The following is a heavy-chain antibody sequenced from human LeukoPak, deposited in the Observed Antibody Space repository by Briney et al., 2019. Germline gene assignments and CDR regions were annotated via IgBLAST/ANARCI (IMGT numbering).Heavy chain of an antibody. CDR3: ARDSDFWSGYYSYGMDV. Sequence: AASVKVSFKASGYTFTSYYMHWVRQAPGQGLEWMGIINPSGGSTSYAQKFQGRVTMTRDTSTSTVYMELSSLRSEDTAVYYCARDSDFWSGYYSYGMDVWGQGTTITVSS. D-gene: IGHD3-3*01. J-gene: IGHJ6*02. CDR2: INPSGGST. V-gene: IGHV1-46*01. CDR1: GYTFTSYY.